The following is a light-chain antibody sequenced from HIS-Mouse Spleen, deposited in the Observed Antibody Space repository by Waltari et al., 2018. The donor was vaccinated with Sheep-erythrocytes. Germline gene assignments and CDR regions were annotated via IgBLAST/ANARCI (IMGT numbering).Light chain of an antibody. CDR3: CSYAGSYNHV. CDR1: SSDVGGYNY. J-gene: IGLJ1*01. CDR2: DVS. Sequence: QSALTQPRSGSGSPGQSVTIPCTGTSSDVGGYNYGSRYQQHPGKAPKLMIYDVSKRPSGVPDRFSGSKSGNTASLTISGLQAEDEADYYCCSYAGSYNHVFATGTKVTVL. V-gene: IGLV2-11*01.